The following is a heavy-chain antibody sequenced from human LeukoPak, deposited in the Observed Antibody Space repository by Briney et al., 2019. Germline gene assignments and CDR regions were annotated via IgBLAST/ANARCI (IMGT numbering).Heavy chain of an antibody. CDR1: GFTLSSNW. J-gene: IGHJ4*02. CDR3: ARGNGFIIDY. V-gene: IGHV3-7*01. D-gene: IGHD2-8*01. Sequence: GGSLRLSCAASGFTLSSNWMNWVRQAPGKGLEWVAIIKQDGSEKYYVDSVKGRFTISRDNAKNSLYLQMNSLRAEDTAVYYCARGNGFIIDYWGQGTLVTVSS. CDR2: IKQDGSEK.